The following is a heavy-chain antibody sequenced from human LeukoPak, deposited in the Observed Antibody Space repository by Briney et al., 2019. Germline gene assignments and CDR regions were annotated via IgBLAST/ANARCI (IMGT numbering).Heavy chain of an antibody. J-gene: IGHJ4*02. V-gene: IGHV4-61*02. CDR2: IYTSGST. Sequence: PSETLSLTCIVSGGSISSGSYYWSWIRQPAGEGLEWIGCIYTSGSTNYNPSLKSRVTMSVHTSKNQFSLKLSSVAAADAAVYYCARVRILGTLDYWGQGTLVTVSS. D-gene: IGHD3-16*01. CDR3: ARVRILGTLDY. CDR1: GGSISSGSYY.